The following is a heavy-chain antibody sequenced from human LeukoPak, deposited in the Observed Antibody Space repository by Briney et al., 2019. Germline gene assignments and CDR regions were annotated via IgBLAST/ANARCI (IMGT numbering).Heavy chain of an antibody. J-gene: IGHJ6*02. CDR3: ARAHHRSGSYPYYYYGMDV. V-gene: IGHV1-8*01. CDR2: MNPNSGNT. Sequence: ASVKVSCKASGYTFTSYDINWVRQATGQGLEWMGWMNPNSGNTGYAQKFQGRVTMTRDTSISTAYMELSRLRSDDTAVYYCARAHHRSGSYPYYYYGMDVWGQGTTVTVSS. CDR1: GYTFTSYD. D-gene: IGHD3-10*01.